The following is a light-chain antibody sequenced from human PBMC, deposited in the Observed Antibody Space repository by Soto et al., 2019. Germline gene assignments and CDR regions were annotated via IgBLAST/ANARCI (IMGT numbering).Light chain of an antibody. CDR2: KAS. Sequence: DIQMTQSPSTLSASVGDRVTITCRASQSISSSLAWYRQKPGKAPKVLIYKASSLERGVPSRFSGSGSGTEFTLTISSMQPDDFATYYCQQYNSYWTFGQGTKVEIK. J-gene: IGKJ1*01. V-gene: IGKV1-5*03. CDR3: QQYNSYWT. CDR1: QSISSS.